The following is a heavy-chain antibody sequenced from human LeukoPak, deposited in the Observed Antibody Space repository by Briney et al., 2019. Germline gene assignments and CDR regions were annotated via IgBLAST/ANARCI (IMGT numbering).Heavy chain of an antibody. CDR3: ARDLGQARHSSGYYGYYMDV. J-gene: IGHJ6*03. CDR2: INSEGSIT. CDR1: GFTFTRHW. V-gene: IGHV3-74*01. Sequence: HPGGSLRLSCAASGFTFTRHWMHWVRQAPGKGLVWVSRINSEGSITSYADSVKGRFTISRDNAKNSLHLQMNSLRAEDTAVYYCARDLGQARHSSGYYGYYMDVWGKGTTVTVSS. D-gene: IGHD3-22*01.